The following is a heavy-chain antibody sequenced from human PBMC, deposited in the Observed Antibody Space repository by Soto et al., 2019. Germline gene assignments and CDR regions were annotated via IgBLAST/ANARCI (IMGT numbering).Heavy chain of an antibody. J-gene: IGHJ5*02. CDR2: ISSNSAYI. V-gene: IGHV3-21*01. CDR3: TRDASRDSSARGWFDP. Sequence: GGSLRLSCAASGFTFRSFTTNWVRQAPGKGLEWVSTISSNSAYIYYTDALRGRFTISRDNAKNSLHLQMNSLRAEDTAVYYCTRDASRDSSARGWFDPWGPGTLVTVSS. CDR1: GFTFRSFT. D-gene: IGHD6-13*01.